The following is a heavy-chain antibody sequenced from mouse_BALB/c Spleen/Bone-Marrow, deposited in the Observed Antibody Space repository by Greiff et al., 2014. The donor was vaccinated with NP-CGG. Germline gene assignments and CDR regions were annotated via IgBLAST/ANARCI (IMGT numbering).Heavy chain of an antibody. J-gene: IGHJ1*01. CDR3: ARDPIYYDYDWYFDV. D-gene: IGHD2-4*01. Sequence: QGPLKESRPGLGAPSQSLSITCPVSGVLLTSYGVHWGRQPPGKGLEWLGGIWAGGSTDYNSALMSRLSISKDNSKSQVFLKMNSLQTDDTAMYYCARDPIYYDYDWYFDVWGAGTTVTVSS. CDR2: IWAGGST. CDR1: GVLLTSYG. V-gene: IGHV2-9*02.